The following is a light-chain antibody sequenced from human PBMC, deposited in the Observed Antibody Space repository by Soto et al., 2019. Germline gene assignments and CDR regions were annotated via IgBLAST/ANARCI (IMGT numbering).Light chain of an antibody. CDR2: AAL. J-gene: IGKJ5*01. CDR3: QQANSFPLS. CDR1: QDIGYW. V-gene: IGKV1-12*01. Sequence: DIQMTQSPLFVSASVGDRVIITCRASQDIGYWLAWYQQIPGKAPKLLIYAALTLQSGVSSRFSGSGSGTNFTLTSNSLQPEDGAFYYGQQANSFPLSFGQGTRLEI.